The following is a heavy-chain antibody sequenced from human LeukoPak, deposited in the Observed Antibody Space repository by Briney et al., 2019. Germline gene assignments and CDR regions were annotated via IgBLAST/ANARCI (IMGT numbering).Heavy chain of an antibody. Sequence: GGSLRLSCAASGFTVSSNYMSWVRQAPGKRLEWVSVIYSGGSTYYADSVKGRFTISRDNSKNTLYLQMNSLRAEDTAVYYCARSSIAARPFDYWGQGTLVTVSS. D-gene: IGHD6-6*01. CDR1: GFTVSSNY. CDR2: IYSGGST. V-gene: IGHV3-53*01. J-gene: IGHJ4*02. CDR3: ARSSIAARPFDY.